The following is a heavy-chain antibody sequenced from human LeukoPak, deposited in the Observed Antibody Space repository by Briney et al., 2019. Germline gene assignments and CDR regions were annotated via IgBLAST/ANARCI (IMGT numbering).Heavy chain of an antibody. J-gene: IGHJ4*02. CDR3: TRGRRATHDY. CDR2: IRSKAYGGTT. CDR1: GFTFGEYA. V-gene: IGHV3-49*04. D-gene: IGHD1-26*01. Sequence: SLRLSCTASGFTFGEYAMSWVRQAPGKGLEWVGFIRSKAYGGTTEYAASVKGRFTISRDDSKSIAYLQMNSLKTEDTAVYYCTRGRRATHDYWGQGTLVTVSS.